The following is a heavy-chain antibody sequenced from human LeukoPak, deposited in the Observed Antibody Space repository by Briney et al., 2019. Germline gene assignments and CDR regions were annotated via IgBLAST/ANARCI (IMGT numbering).Heavy chain of an antibody. D-gene: IGHD1-26*01. CDR2: ISGSGLST. V-gene: IGHV3-23*01. Sequence: PGGSLRLSCAASGFSFSTYAMGWFRQAPGKGLEWVSAISGSGLSTYYADSVRGRFTISRDNSKNTLYLQMNSLRAEDTAVYYCAKAKYSGSYYFDYWGQGTLVTVSS. CDR3: AKAKYSGSYYFDY. J-gene: IGHJ4*02. CDR1: GFSFSTYA.